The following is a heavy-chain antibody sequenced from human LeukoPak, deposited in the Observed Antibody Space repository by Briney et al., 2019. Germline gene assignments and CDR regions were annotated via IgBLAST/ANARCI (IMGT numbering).Heavy chain of an antibody. J-gene: IGHJ1*01. Sequence: PSETLSLTCAVYGGSFSGYYWNWIRQPPGKGLEWIGEINHSGSTNYNPSLKSRVTISVDTSKNQFSLKLSSVTAADTAVYYCASRPYYDSSGYYNAEYFQHWGQGTLVTVSS. CDR1: GGSFSGYY. D-gene: IGHD3-22*01. CDR2: INHSGST. V-gene: IGHV4-34*01. CDR3: ASRPYYDSSGYYNAEYFQH.